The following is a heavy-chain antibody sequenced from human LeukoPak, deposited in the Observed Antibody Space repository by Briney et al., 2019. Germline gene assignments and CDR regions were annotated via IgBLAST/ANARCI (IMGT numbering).Heavy chain of an antibody. D-gene: IGHD3-16*02. Sequence: QVQLQESGPGLVKPSETLSLTCTVSGGSISSYYWSWIRQPPGKGLEWIGYIYYSGSTNYNPSLKSRVTISVDTSKNQFSLKLSSVTAADTAVYYCARAGYRYTVLFDYWGQGTLVTVSS. CDR3: ARAGYRYTVLFDY. J-gene: IGHJ4*02. CDR2: IYYSGST. CDR1: GGSISSYY. V-gene: IGHV4-59*08.